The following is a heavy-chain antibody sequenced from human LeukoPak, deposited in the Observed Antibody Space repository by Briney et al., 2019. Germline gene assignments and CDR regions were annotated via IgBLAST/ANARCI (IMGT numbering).Heavy chain of an antibody. J-gene: IGHJ6*03. D-gene: IGHD6-6*01. Sequence: GGSLRLSCAASGFTFRDYWMHWVRHVPGKGPVWVSRINSDGTAISHADSVKGRFTISRDNAKNMVYLQMSSLRAEDTAVYYCASLDSSSSRGGGYYYYMDVWGKGTTVTVSS. CDR2: INSDGTAI. V-gene: IGHV3-74*01. CDR1: GFTFRDYW. CDR3: ASLDSSSSRGGGYYYYMDV.